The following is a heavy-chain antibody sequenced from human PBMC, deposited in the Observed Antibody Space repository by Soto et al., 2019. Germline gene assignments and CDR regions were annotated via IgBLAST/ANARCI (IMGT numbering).Heavy chain of an antibody. CDR2: IYSGGST. Sequence: EVQLVESGGGLIQPGGSLRLSCEASGFTVTNKYMTWVRQAPGKGLEWVSVIYSGGSTSYADSVKGRFTTSRDNSKNILYLQMNSLRAEDTAVYYCARVDYGDYGWYFDLWGRGTLVTVSS. D-gene: IGHD4-17*01. CDR3: ARVDYGDYGWYFDL. CDR1: GFTVTNKY. V-gene: IGHV3-53*01. J-gene: IGHJ2*01.